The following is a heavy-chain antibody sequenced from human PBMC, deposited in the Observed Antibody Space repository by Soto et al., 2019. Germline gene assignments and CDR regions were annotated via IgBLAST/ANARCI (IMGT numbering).Heavy chain of an antibody. CDR2: ISGSGGST. CDR3: AKARIVATITGYFDY. J-gene: IGHJ4*02. V-gene: IGHV3-23*01. Sequence: GGSLRLSCAASGFTFSSYAMSWVRQAPGKGLEWVSAISGSGGSTYYADSVKGRFTISRDNSKNTLYLQMNSLRAEDTAVYYCAKARIVATITGYFDYWGQGTLVTVSS. CDR1: GFTFSSYA. D-gene: IGHD5-12*01.